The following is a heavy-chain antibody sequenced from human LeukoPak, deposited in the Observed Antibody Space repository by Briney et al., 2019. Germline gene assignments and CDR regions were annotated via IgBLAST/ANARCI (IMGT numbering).Heavy chain of an antibody. CDR3: ARSPGRYYYDSSGYSRDYYFDY. CDR1: GFTFSSYA. CDR2: ISYDGSNK. D-gene: IGHD3-22*01. Sequence: PGGSLGLSCAASGFTFSSYAMHWVRQAPGKGLEWVAVISYDGSNKYYADSVKGRFTISRDNSKNTLYLQMNSLRAEDTAVYYCARSPGRYYYDSSGYSRDYYFDYWGQGTLVTVSS. V-gene: IGHV3-30-3*01. J-gene: IGHJ4*02.